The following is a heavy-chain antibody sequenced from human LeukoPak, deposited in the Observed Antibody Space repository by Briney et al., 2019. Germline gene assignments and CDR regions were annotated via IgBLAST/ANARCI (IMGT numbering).Heavy chain of an antibody. V-gene: IGHV3-15*01. J-gene: IGHJ1*01. D-gene: IGHD2-2*01. Sequence: GGSLRLSCAASGFTFNYDWMTWVRQAPGKGLEWVGRIKSKTDGGTTDYAAPVKGRFTLSRDDSKNMVYLQMSSLKTEDTAVYYCTRELWCSSTTCRAAFRLWGQGTLVIVSS. CDR2: IKSKTDGGTT. CDR1: GFTFNYDW. CDR3: TRELWCSSTTCRAAFRL.